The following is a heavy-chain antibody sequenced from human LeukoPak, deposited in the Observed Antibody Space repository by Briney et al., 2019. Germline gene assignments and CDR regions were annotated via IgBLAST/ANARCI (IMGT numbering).Heavy chain of an antibody. CDR3: AKGPSLELLWSGRFDL. V-gene: IGHV3-9*01. CDR1: GFTFDDYA. Sequence: GRSLRLSCAASGFTFDDYAMHWVRQAPGKGLEWVSGISWNSGTIAYADSVKGRLTISRDNAKNSLYVQMNSLRAEDTALYYCAKGPSLELLWSGRFDLWGRGTLVTVSS. D-gene: IGHD3-10*02. CDR2: ISWNSGTI. J-gene: IGHJ2*01.